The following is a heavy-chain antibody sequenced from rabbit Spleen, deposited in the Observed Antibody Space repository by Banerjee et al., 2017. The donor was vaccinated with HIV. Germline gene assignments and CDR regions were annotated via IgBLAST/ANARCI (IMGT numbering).Heavy chain of an antibody. CDR3: ARDLAGVIGWNFGL. J-gene: IGHJ4*01. V-gene: IGHV1S45*01. D-gene: IGHD4-1*01. CDR1: GIDFSSYYY. CDR2: IAVGSGGFT. Sequence: QQQLEESGGGLVKPGGTLTLTCKASGIDFSSYYYMCWVRQPPGKGLEWIACIAVGSGGFTYYASWAKGRFTISKTSSTTMTLQMTSLTAADTATYFCARDLAGVIGWNFGLWGPGTLVTVS.